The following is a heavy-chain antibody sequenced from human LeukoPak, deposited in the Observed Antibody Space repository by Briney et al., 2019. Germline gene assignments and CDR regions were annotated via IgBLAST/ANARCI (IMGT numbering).Heavy chain of an antibody. J-gene: IGHJ4*02. CDR1: GGSISSSSYY. CDR2: IYYSGST. CDR3: ARHVSSSWADY. Sequence: SETLSLTCTVSGGSISSSSYYWGWIRQPPGKGLEWIGSIYYSGSTYYNPSLKSRVTISVDTSKNQFSLKLSCVTAADTAVYYCARHVSSSWADYWGQGTLVTVSS. V-gene: IGHV4-39*01. D-gene: IGHD6-13*01.